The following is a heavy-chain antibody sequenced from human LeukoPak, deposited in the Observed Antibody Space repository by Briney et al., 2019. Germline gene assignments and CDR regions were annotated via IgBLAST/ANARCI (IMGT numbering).Heavy chain of an antibody. CDR3: ARDGHYYGSGSYYKKGRWFDP. CDR1: GGTLGSYA. D-gene: IGHD3-10*01. J-gene: IGHJ5*02. Sequence: ASVKVSCKASGGTLGSYAISWVRQAPGQGLEWMGGIIPIFGTANYAQKFQGRVTLTTDESTSTAYMKLSSLRSEDTAVYYCARDGHYYGSGSYYKKGRWFDPWGQGTLVTVSS. CDR2: IIPIFGTA. V-gene: IGHV1-69*05.